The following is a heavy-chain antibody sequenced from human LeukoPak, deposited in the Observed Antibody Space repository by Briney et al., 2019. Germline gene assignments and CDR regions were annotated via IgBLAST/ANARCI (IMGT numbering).Heavy chain of an antibody. CDR1: RFTFSSYG. CDR2: ISYDGSNK. CDR3: AKSGGTTGTSLFDY. Sequence: GRSLRLSCAASRFTFSSYGMHWVRQAPGKGLEWVAVISYDGSNKYYADSVKGRFTISRDNSKNTLYLQMNSLRAEDTAVYYCAKSGGTTGTSLFDYWGQGTLVTVSS. D-gene: IGHD1-1*01. V-gene: IGHV3-30*18. J-gene: IGHJ4*02.